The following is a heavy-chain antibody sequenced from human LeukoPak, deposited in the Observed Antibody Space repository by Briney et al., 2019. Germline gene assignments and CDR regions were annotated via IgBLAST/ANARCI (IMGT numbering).Heavy chain of an antibody. J-gene: IGHJ4*02. CDR2: IIPIFGTA. CDR1: GGTFSSYA. V-gene: IGHV1-69*13. Sequence: SVKVSCKASGGTFSSYAISWVRQAPGQGLEWMGGIIPIFGTANYAQKFQGRVTITADESTSTAYMELSSLRSEDTAVYYCARGPYSGYDLGYWGQGTLVTVSS. CDR3: ARGPYSGYDLGY. D-gene: IGHD5-12*01.